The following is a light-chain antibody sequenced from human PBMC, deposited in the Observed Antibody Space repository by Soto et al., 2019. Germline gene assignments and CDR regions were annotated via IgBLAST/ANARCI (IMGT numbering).Light chain of an antibody. V-gene: IGKV1-5*01. J-gene: IGKJ1*01. CDR3: QQYDSYSWT. CDR2: DAS. CDR1: QVISRW. Sequence: IPKTQTTCTLAASVRDIVTFTCRGNQVISRWLDWYQQKPGQAPRLLIYDASSLESGVPSRFSGSGSGTEFTLTIISLQPDDFAAYYCQQYDSYSWTFGQGTKVDIK.